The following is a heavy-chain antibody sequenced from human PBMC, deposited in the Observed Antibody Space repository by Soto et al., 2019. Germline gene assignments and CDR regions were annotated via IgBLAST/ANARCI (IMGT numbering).Heavy chain of an antibody. CDR3: ASAAREYYYYGMDV. V-gene: IGHV3-23*01. J-gene: IGHJ6*02. Sequence: EAQLLESGGGLVQPGGSLRLSCAASGFTFSSYAMSWVRQAPGKGLEWVSAISGSDGSTYYADSVKGRFTISRDNSKNTLYLQMNSLRAEDTAVYYCASAAREYYYYGMDVWGQGTTVTVSS. CDR2: ISGSDGST. CDR1: GFTFSSYA.